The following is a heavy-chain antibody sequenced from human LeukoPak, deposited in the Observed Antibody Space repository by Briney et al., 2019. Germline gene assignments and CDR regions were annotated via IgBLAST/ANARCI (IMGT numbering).Heavy chain of an antibody. CDR1: GYTFTDYY. V-gene: IGHV1-2*02. CDR2: INPNSGGT. D-gene: IGHD2-2*01. J-gene: IGHJ3*02. Sequence: GASVKVSCKTSGYTFTDYYMHWVRQAPGQGLEWMGWINPNSGGTNSAQKFQGRVTMTRDTSISTAYMELSRLRSDDTAEYYCARESLSTLTSATDAFDIWGQGTMVTVSS. CDR3: ARESLSTLTSATDAFDI.